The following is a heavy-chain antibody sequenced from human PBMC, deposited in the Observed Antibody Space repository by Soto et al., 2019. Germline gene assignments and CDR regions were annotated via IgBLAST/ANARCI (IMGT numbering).Heavy chain of an antibody. CDR1: GYTFTTYG. V-gene: IGHV1-18*01. CDR3: ARFYASGSYPYDY. CDR2: ISAYNSNT. J-gene: IGHJ4*02. Sequence: ASVKVSCKASGYTFTTYGISWVRQAPGQGLEWMGWISAYNSNTNYAQNLQGRVTMTTDTATSTAYMELRSLRSDDSAVYYCARFYASGSYPYDYWGQGTLVTVSS. D-gene: IGHD3-10*01.